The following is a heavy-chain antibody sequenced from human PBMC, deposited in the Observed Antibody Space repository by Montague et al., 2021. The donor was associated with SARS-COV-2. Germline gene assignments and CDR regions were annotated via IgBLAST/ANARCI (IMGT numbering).Heavy chain of an antibody. CDR2: ISSSGSA. D-gene: IGHD3-16*01. V-gene: IGHV4-61*01. J-gene: IGHJ4*02. CDR3: ANKGAYDVPIDY. CDR1: GGSVSSGSFH. Sequence: SETLSLTCTVSGGSVSSGSFHWSWIRQPPGKGLEYIGYISSSGSANYNPSFKSRVAISLDTSENQPSLRLSSVTAADAAVYYCANKGAYDVPIDYWGLGTLVTVSS.